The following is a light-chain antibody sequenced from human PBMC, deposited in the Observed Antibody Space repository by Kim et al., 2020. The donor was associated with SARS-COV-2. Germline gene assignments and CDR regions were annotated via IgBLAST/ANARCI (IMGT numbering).Light chain of an antibody. V-gene: IGLV2-14*03. Sequence: LTQPASVSGSPGQSITISCTGTSSDVGGYNYVSWYQQHPGKAPKIIIYDVNNRPSGVPDRFFGSKSGNTASLTISGLQAEDEADYHCTSYTSSATYLFGTGTKVTVL. J-gene: IGLJ1*01. CDR1: SSDVGGYNY. CDR2: DVN. CDR3: TSYTSSATYL.